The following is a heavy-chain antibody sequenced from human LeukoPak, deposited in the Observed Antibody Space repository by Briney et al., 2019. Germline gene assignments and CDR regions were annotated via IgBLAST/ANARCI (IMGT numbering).Heavy chain of an antibody. CDR2: ISGSGGST. D-gene: IGHD6-19*01. CDR3: AKFAAGTWRKIPGLGRVSWFDY. J-gene: IGHJ4*02. V-gene: IGHV3-23*01. Sequence: PGGSLRLSCAASGFTFSSYAMSWVRQAPGKGLEWVSAISGSGGSTYYADSVKGRFTISRDNSKNTLYLQMNSLRAEDTAVYYCAKFAAGTWRKIPGLGRVSWFDYWGQGTLVTVSS. CDR1: GFTFSSYA.